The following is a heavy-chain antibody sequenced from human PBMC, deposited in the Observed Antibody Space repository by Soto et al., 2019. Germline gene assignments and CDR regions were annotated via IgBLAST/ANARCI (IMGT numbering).Heavy chain of an antibody. CDR2: IDWNRATI. Sequence: GGSLTLSCLASGFRFDDYAIHWVRQAPGKGLEWVSGIDWNRATIGYADSVKGRFTLSRDNARNSVLLQMNSLRPEDTALYYCVKDVGSRHYDFTNFDAWGRGTLVTVSS. D-gene: IGHD3-3*01. J-gene: IGHJ4*02. CDR1: GFRFDDYA. CDR3: VKDVGSRHYDFTNFDA. V-gene: IGHV3-9*01.